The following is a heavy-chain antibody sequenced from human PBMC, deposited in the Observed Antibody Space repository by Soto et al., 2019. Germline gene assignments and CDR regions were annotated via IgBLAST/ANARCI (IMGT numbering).Heavy chain of an antibody. V-gene: IGHV1-18*01. Sequence: QVQLVQSGAEVKKPGASVKVSCKASGYTFTNYGISWVRQAPGQGLEWMGWIRAYNGNTNYAQKLQGRVTMTTDTXXXXXXXXXXXXXXXXTXVYYCAREGSPADYWGQGTLVTVSS. D-gene: IGHD3-10*01. CDR1: GYTFTNYG. CDR2: IRAYNGNT. CDR3: AREGSPADY. J-gene: IGHJ4*02.